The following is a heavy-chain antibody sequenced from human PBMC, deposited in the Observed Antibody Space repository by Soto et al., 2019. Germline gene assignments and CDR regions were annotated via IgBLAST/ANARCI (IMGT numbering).Heavy chain of an antibody. J-gene: IGHJ5*02. D-gene: IGHD2-21*02. CDR3: AWGGDCGGDCLWWFDP. CDR1: GGTFSSYA. CDR2: IIPIFGTA. Sequence: QVQLVQSGAEVKKPGSSVKVSCKASGGTFSSYAISWVRQAPGQGLEWMGGIIPIFGTANYAQKFQGRVTITADESTSTAYMELSSLRSEDTAVYYCAWGGDCGGDCLWWFDPWGQGTLVTVSS. V-gene: IGHV1-69*01.